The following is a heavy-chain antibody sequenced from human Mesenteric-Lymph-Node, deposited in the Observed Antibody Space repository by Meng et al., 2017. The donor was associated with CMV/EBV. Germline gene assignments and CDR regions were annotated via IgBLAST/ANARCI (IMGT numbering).Heavy chain of an antibody. D-gene: IGHD5-18*01. CDR3: VKDTRGGYSYGSPQDY. J-gene: IGHJ4*02. CDR2: ISGSGGST. V-gene: IGHV3-23*01. CDR1: GFTFSSYA. Sequence: GESLKISCAASGFTFSSYAMSWVRQAPGKGLEWVSAISGSGGSTYYADSVKGRFTISRDNSKNTLYMQMNSLRAEDTAVYYCVKDTRGGYSYGSPQDYWGQGTLVTVSS.